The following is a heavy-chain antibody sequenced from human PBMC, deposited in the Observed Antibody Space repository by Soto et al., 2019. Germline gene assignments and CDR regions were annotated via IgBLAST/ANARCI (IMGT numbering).Heavy chain of an antibody. Sequence: PSETLSLTCAVYGGSFSGYYWSWLRQPPGKGPEWIGYIYYSGSTNYNPSLKSRVTISVDTSKNQFSLKLSSVTAADTAVYYCARVSCGGDCYPWRYYYGMDVWGQGTTVTVSS. J-gene: IGHJ6*02. D-gene: IGHD2-21*02. V-gene: IGHV4-59*01. CDR2: IYYSGST. CDR3: ARVSCGGDCYPWRYYYGMDV. CDR1: GGSFSGYY.